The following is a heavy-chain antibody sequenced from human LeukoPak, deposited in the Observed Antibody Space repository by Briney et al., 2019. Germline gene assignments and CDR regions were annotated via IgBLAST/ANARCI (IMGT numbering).Heavy chain of an antibody. CDR1: EFTFSKFP. Sequence: GGSLRLSCAASEFTFSKFPMGWVRQAPGRGLEWVSAISASGDVTFHADSVRGRFTISRDNSKNTLYLQMNSLRAEDTAVYYCWYYGSGSYYNGRYYFDYWGQGTLVTVSS. J-gene: IGHJ4*02. CDR2: ISASGDVT. V-gene: IGHV3-23*01. CDR3: WYYGSGSYYNGRYYFDY. D-gene: IGHD3-10*01.